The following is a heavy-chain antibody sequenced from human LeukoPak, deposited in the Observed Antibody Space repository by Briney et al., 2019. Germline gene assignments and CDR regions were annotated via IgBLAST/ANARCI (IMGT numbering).Heavy chain of an antibody. D-gene: IGHD2-2*01. V-gene: IGHV3-30*03. J-gene: IGHJ6*02. CDR2: ISNDGSNQ. CDR1: GFTFSSYG. CDR3: ARDFYCSGVNCYADYYYGMDV. Sequence: GGSLRLSCAASGFTFSSYGMHWVRQAPGKGLEWVAVISNDGSNQYYADSVKGRFTISRDNAKSSLSLQMNSLRAEDTAVYYCARDFYCSGVNCYADYYYGMDVWGQGTTVTVSS.